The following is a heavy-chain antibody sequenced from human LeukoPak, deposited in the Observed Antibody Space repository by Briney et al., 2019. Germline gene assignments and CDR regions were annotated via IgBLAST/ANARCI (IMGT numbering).Heavy chain of an antibody. D-gene: IGHD4-11*01. CDR1: GDSISSSY. J-gene: IGHJ4*02. Sequence: SETLSLTCTVSGDSISSSYWSWIRQPPGKGLEWIGFIYYTGSTNYNPSLKSRVTISLDTSKSQFSRKLSSVTAADTAVYYCAQGGSNWANFDYWGQGTLVTVSS. V-gene: IGHV4-59*01. CDR2: IYYTGST. CDR3: AQGGSNWANFDY.